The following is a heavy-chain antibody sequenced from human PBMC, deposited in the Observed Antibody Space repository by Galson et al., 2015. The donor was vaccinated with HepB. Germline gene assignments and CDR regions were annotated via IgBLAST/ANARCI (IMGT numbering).Heavy chain of an antibody. CDR2: INPSDGRT. CDR3: SLWFFDYVHATDV. CDR1: GYTFTSFY. Sequence: SVKVSCKASGYTFTSFYVEWVRQAPGQGLEWMGIINPSDGRTNSAQKFQDRVTLTRDTSTSTVYMELSSLTSEDTAVYYCSLWFFDYVHATDVWGQGTTVTVSS. D-gene: IGHD3-9*01. V-gene: IGHV1-46*01. J-gene: IGHJ6*01.